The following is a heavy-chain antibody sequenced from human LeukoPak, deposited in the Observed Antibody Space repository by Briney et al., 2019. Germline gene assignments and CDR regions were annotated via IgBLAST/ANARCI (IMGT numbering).Heavy chain of an antibody. J-gene: IGHJ4*02. Sequence: SETLSLTCTVSGGSISSGGYYWSWIRQHPGKGLEWIGYIYYSGSTYYNPSLKSRVTISVDTSKNQFSLKLSSVTAADTAVYYCARVYSGWSPYFDYWGQGTLVTVSS. CDR3: ARVYSGWSPYFDY. V-gene: IGHV4-31*03. CDR2: IYYSGST. D-gene: IGHD6-19*01. CDR1: GGSISSGGYY.